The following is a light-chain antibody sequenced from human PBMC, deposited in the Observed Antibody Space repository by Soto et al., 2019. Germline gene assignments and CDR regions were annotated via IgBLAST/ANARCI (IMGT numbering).Light chain of an antibody. CDR2: GAS. J-gene: IGKJ3*01. Sequence: EVVLTQSPVTLSLSPGERATLSCRASQSVSSPYLAWYQQKPGQPPRLLIYGASSRATDLPDRFIGSGSGTECTLTIASLAPEDFTMYYCQQYGSSPFTFGPGTNVDI. CDR3: QQYGSSPFT. CDR1: QSVSSPY. V-gene: IGKV3-20*01.